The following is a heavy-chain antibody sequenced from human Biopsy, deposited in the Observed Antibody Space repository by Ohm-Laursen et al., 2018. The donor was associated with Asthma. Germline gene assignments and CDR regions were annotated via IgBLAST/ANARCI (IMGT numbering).Heavy chain of an antibody. V-gene: IGHV1-18*01. CDR3: ARAVDYSHYYGIDV. CDR1: GYTFNSAG. J-gene: IGHJ6*02. CDR2: ISVYNGNT. Sequence: SVSVSCPTSGYTFNSAGITWVRPAPGQGLEWMGWISVYNGNTKVAQKLQDRVTMITDTSTSTAYMELRSLRSDDTAVYFCARAVDYSHYYGIDVWGQGTTVTVS. D-gene: IGHD3-10*01.